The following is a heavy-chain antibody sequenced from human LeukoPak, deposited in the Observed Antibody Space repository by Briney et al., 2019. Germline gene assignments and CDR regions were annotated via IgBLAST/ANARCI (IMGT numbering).Heavy chain of an antibody. V-gene: IGHV1-24*01. CDR2: FDPEDGET. D-gene: IGHD3-3*01. J-gene: IGHJ5*02. CDR3: ATFWSGSNWFDP. CDR1: GYTLTELS. Sequence: ASVKVSCKVSGYTLTELSMHWVRQAPGKGLEWMGGFDPEDGETIYAQKFQGRVTMTEDTSTNTAYMELSSLRSEDTAVYYCATFWSGSNWFDPWGQGTLLTVSS.